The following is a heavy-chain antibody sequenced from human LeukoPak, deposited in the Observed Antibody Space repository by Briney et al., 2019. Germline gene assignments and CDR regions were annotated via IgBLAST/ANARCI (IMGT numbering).Heavy chain of an antibody. CDR3: AAQRGASLHDFWSTRLFDP. CDR2: IVLGAGNT. CDR1: GFTFPNSA. J-gene: IGHJ5*02. D-gene: IGHD3-3*01. Sequence: SVKVSCKASGFTFPNSAMQWVRQARGQRLEWIGWIVLGAGNTVYSHKFHDRVTITRDVSTNTAYMELDSLGSEDTAGYYCAAQRGASLHDFWSTRLFDPWGQGTLVTVSS. V-gene: IGHV1-58*02.